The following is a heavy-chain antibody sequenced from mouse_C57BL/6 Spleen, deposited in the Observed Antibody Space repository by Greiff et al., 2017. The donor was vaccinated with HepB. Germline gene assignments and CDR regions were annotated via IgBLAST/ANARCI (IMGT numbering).Heavy chain of an antibody. Sequence: QVQLQQSGAELVKPVASVKMSCKASGYTFTSYWITWVKQRPGQGLEWIGDIYPGSGSTNYNEKFKSKATLTVDTSSSTAYMQLSSLTSEDSAVYYCARRGYGKSSYYAMDYWGQGTSVTVSS. D-gene: IGHD2-1*01. V-gene: IGHV1-55*01. J-gene: IGHJ4*01. CDR1: GYTFTSYW. CDR3: ARRGYGKSSYYAMDY. CDR2: IYPGSGST.